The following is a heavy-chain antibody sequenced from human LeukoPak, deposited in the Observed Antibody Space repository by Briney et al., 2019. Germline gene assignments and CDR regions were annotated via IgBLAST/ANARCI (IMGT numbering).Heavy chain of an antibody. CDR1: GGSFSGYY. J-gene: IGHJ3*02. CDR2: INHSGST. V-gene: IGHV4-34*01. D-gene: IGHD2-15*01. CDR3: ARYCSGGSCYLGAFDI. Sequence: PSETLSLTCAVYGGSFSGYYWSWIRQPPGKGLEWIGEINHSGSTNYNPSLKSRVTISVDKSKNQFSLKLSSVTAADTAVYYCARYCSGGSCYLGAFDIWGQGTMVTVSS.